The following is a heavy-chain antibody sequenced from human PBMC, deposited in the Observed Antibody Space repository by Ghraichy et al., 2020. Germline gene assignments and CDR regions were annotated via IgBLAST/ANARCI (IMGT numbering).Heavy chain of an antibody. V-gene: IGHV3-48*04. CDR1: GFTFSSYS. J-gene: IGHJ4*02. Sequence: GGSLRLSCAASGFTFSSYSMNWVRQAPGKGLEWVAYISSGSSTIYYADSVKGRFTISRDNAKNSLYLQMNSLRAEDTAVYYCARGMKALVRGVIDYWGQGTRLIVFS. CDR2: ISSGSSTI. D-gene: IGHD3-10*01. CDR3: ARGMKALVRGVIDY.